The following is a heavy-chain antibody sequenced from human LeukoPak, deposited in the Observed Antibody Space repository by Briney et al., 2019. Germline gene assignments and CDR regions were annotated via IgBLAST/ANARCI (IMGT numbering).Heavy chain of an antibody. CDR3: ARVASGYDVFDI. D-gene: IGHD3-3*01. Sequence: ASETLSLTCTVSGGSVSSGSYYWSWIRQPPGKGLEWIGYIYYSGSTNYNPSLKSRVTISVDTSKNQFSLKLSSVTAADTAVFYCARVASGYDVFDIWGQGTMVTVSS. CDR2: IYYSGST. V-gene: IGHV4-61*01. J-gene: IGHJ3*02. CDR1: GGSVSSGSYY.